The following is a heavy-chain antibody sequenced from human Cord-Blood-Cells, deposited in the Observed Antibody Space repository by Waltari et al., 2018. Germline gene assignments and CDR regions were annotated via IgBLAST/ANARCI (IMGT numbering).Heavy chain of an antibody. CDR3: ARLQIEYSSWYFDY. D-gene: IGHD6-6*01. CDR2: INHSGST. Sequence: QVQLQQWGAGLLKPSETLSLTCAVYGGSFSGYYWSWSRQPPGKGLEWIGEINHSGSTNYNPSLKSRVTISVDTSKNQFSLKLSSVTAADTAVYYCARLQIEYSSWYFDYWGQGTLVTVSS. CDR1: GGSFSGYY. J-gene: IGHJ4*02. V-gene: IGHV4-34*01.